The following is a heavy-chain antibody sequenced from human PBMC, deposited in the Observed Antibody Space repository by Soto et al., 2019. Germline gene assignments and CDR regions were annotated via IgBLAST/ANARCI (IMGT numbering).Heavy chain of an antibody. Sequence: GGSLRLSCAASGFTFSDYYMSWIRQAPGKGLEWVALISYDGSKKYYADSVKGRFTISRDNSKNTLYLQMNSLRAEDTAVYYCARDQDSYGPIWYWGQGTLVTVSS. J-gene: IGHJ4*02. CDR2: ISYDGSKK. CDR1: GFTFSDYY. D-gene: IGHD5-18*01. CDR3: ARDQDSYGPIWY. V-gene: IGHV3-30*03.